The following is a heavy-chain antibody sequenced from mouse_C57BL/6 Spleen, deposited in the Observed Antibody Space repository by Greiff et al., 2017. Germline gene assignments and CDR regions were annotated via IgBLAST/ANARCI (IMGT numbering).Heavy chain of an antibody. CDR3: TTLRQLRLRSY. Sequence: EVQRVESGAELVRPGASVKLSCTASGFNIKDDYMHWVKQRPEQGLEWIGWIDPENGDTEYASKFQGKATITADTSSNTAYLQLSSLTSEDTAGYYCTTLRQLRLRSYWGQGTTLTVSS. CDR2: IDPENGDT. CDR1: GFNIKDDY. D-gene: IGHD3-2*02. J-gene: IGHJ2*01. V-gene: IGHV14-4*01.